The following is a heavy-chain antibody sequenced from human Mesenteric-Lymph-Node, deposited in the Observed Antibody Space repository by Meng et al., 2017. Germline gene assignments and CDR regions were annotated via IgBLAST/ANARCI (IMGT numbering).Heavy chain of an antibody. Sequence: QGQLVQSGAEVKKPGSSVKVSCKASGGTFSSYAISWVRQAPGQGLEWMGGIIPIFGTANYAQKFQGRVTITADKSTSTAYMELSSLRSEDTAVYYCARGVAYCSGGSCYLYYFDYWGQGTLVTVSS. CDR3: ARGVAYCSGGSCYLYYFDY. J-gene: IGHJ4*02. D-gene: IGHD2-15*01. CDR1: GGTFSSYA. V-gene: IGHV1-69*06. CDR2: IIPIFGTA.